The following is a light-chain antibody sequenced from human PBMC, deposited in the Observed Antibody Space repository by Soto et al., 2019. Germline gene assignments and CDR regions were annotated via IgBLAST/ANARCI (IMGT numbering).Light chain of an antibody. CDR3: QQLNSYPT. Sequence: DIQLTQSPSFLSASVGDRVTITCRASQGISSYFAWYQQKPGKAPKLLIYAASTLQSGVPSRFSGSGSGTEFTITISRLQPEDVATYYCQQLNSYPTFGGGTKVEIK. CDR1: QGISSY. V-gene: IGKV1-9*01. J-gene: IGKJ4*01. CDR2: AAS.